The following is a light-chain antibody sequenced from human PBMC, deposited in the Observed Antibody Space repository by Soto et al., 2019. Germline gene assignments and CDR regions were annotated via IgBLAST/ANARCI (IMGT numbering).Light chain of an antibody. Sequence: QLVLTQSPSASASLGASVKITCTLSSGHSSYAIAWHQQQPEKGPRYLMKINSDGSHSKGDGIPDRFSGSRSGAERSLTISSLQSEDEADYYCQTWGTGIRVFGGGTKLTVL. CDR3: QTWGTGIRV. CDR2: INSDGSH. CDR1: SGHSSYA. J-gene: IGLJ3*02. V-gene: IGLV4-69*02.